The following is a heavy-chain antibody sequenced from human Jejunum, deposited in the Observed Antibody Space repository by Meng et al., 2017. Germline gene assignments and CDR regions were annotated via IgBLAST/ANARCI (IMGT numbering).Heavy chain of an antibody. CDR1: GGSITTDW. CDR2: IWHSGAS. J-gene: IGHJ4*02. CDR3: ARGATGTRPFDY. D-gene: IGHD5-12*01. V-gene: IGHV4-4*02. Sequence: QVPLEESGPGSVKPSGNLSLTCAGSGGSITTDWWNWVRQPPGKGLEWIGEIWHSGASNYNPSLRSRVTISVDKSKNQLSLELASLTAADTAVYYCARGATGTRPFDYWGQGTLVTVSS.